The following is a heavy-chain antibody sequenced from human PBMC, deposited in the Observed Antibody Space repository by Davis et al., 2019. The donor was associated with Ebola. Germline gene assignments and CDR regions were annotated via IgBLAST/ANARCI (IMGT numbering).Heavy chain of an antibody. V-gene: IGHV3-23*01. J-gene: IGHJ6*02. CDR3: ARDQGIDNYYNYAMDV. CDR2: TSENGFDT. Sequence: PGGSLRLSCAASGFMFGRHVMSWVRRSPRKGLEWVSGTSENGFDTWYIISVKGRFTISRDNSKNTLSLQMNSLRAEDTAVYYCARDQGIDNYYNYAMDVWGQGTTVTVSS. CDR1: GFMFGRHV. D-gene: IGHD3-10*01.